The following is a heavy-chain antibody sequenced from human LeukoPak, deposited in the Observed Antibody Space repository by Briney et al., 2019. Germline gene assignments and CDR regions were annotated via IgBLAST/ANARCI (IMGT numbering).Heavy chain of an antibody. D-gene: IGHD3-9*01. CDR2: IKPDGSEK. V-gene: IGHV3-7*01. CDR1: GFTFSRYW. CDR3: ARDLSYFDY. J-gene: IGHJ4*02. Sequence: GGSLRLSCAVSGFTFSRYWMSWVRQAPGKGLEWVANIKPDGSEKYNADSVKGRFTISRDNTENSLYLQMNSLRAEDTAVYYCARDLSYFDYWGQGTLVIVSS.